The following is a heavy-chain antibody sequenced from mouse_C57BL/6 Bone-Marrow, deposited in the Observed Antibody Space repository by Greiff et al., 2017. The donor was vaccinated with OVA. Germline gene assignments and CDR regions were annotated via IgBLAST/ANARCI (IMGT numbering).Heavy chain of an antibody. V-gene: IGHV2-2*01. D-gene: IGHD3-2*02. CDR3: ARVSRQLRLPAWFAY. Sequence: VQLVESGSGLVQPSQSLSITCTVSGFSLTSYGVHWVRQSPGKGLEWLGVIWSGGSTDYNAAFISRLSISKDNSKSQVFFKMNSLQADDTAIYYCARVSRQLRLPAWFAYWGQGTLVTVSA. CDR2: IWSGGST. J-gene: IGHJ3*01. CDR1: GFSLTSYG.